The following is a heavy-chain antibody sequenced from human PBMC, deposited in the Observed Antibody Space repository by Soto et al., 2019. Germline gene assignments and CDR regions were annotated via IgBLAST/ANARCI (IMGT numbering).Heavy chain of an antibody. V-gene: IGHV1-3*01. D-gene: IGHD6-13*01. J-gene: IGHJ6*03. Sequence: QVQLVQSGAEVKKPGASVKVSCKASGYTFTSYAMHWVRQAPGQRLEWMGWINAGNGNTKYSQKFQGRVTITRDTSASTAYMALSSLRSEDTAVYYCARFSSSWPYYYYYYMDVWGKGTTVTVSS. CDR2: INAGNGNT. CDR1: GYTFTSYA. CDR3: ARFSSSWPYYYYYYMDV.